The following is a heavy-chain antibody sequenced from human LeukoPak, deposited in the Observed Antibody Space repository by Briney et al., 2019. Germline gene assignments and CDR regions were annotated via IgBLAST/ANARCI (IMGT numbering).Heavy chain of an antibody. J-gene: IGHJ1*01. CDR3: ARATEM. V-gene: IGHV3-30*01. Sequence: GGSLRLSRAASGFTFSSYAMHWVRQAPGKGLEWVAVISYDGSNKYYADSVKGLFTISRDNSKNTLYLQMNSLRAEDTAVYYCARATEMGGQGTLVTVSS. D-gene: IGHD5-24*01. CDR1: GFTFSSYA. CDR2: ISYDGSNK.